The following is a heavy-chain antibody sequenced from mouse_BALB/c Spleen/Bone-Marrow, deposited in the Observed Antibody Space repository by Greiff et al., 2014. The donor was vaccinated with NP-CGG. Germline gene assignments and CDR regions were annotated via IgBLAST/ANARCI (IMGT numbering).Heavy chain of an antibody. J-gene: IGHJ1*01. V-gene: IGHV2-9*02. CDR2: IWAGGST. CDR1: GFSLTSYG. CDR3: ARVYLWYFDV. D-gene: IGHD2-3*01. Sequence: VQLVESGPGLVAPSRSLSITCTVSGFSLTSYGVHWVRQPPGKGLEWLGVIWAGGSTNYNSALMSRLSISKDNSKGQVFLKMNSLQTDDTAMYYCARVYLWYFDVWGAGTTVTVSS.